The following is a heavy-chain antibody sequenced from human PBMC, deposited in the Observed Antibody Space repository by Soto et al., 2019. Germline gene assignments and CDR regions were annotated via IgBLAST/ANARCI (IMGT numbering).Heavy chain of an antibody. Sequence: EVQLVESGGGLVQPGGSLRLSCAASGFTFSSYAMHWVRQAPGKGLEYVSAISSNGGSTYYANSVKGRFTISRDNSKNTLYLQMGSLRAEDMAVYYCARDWSGGSCLGAFDIWGQGTMVTVSS. V-gene: IGHV3-64*01. CDR1: GFTFSSYA. J-gene: IGHJ3*02. CDR2: ISSNGGST. CDR3: ARDWSGGSCLGAFDI. D-gene: IGHD2-15*01.